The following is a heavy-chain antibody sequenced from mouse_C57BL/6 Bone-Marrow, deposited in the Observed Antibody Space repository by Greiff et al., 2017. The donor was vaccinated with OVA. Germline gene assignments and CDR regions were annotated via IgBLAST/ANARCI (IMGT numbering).Heavy chain of an antibody. CDR2: IDPENGDT. Sequence: EVQLQQSGAELVRPGASVKLSCTASGFNITDDYMHWVKQRPEQGLEWIGWIDPENGDTEYASKFQGKATITADTSSNTAYLQLSSLTSEDTAVYYCTLDSSGYVGFAYWGQGTRVTVSA. J-gene: IGHJ3*01. CDR1: GFNITDDY. V-gene: IGHV14-4*01. D-gene: IGHD3-2*02. CDR3: TLDSSGYVGFAY.